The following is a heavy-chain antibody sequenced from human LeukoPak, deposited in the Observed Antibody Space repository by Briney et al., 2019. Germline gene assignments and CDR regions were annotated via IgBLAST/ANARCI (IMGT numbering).Heavy chain of an antibody. J-gene: IGHJ4*02. CDR2: FSGSGGST. Sequence: GGSLRLSWAASGFTFSSYWMSWVRQAPGKGLEWVSAFSGSGGSTYYADSVKGRFTISRDNSKNTLYLQMNSLRAEDTAVYYCAKDKARGVVVPAAPRDWGQGTLVTVSS. D-gene: IGHD2-2*01. CDR1: GFTFSSYW. CDR3: AKDKARGVVVPAAPRD. V-gene: IGHV3-23*01.